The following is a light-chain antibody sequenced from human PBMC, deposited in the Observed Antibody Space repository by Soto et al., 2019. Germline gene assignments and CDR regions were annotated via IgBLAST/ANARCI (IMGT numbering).Light chain of an antibody. CDR3: QQTYTIPRGFS. CDR2: AAS. Sequence: DIHMTQSPSSLSASVGDRVSITFLASQSVGTYLNWYQWKPGKVPQVLIYAASSLQSGVPSRFSGSGSGTDFTLTINSLQPEDVAIYFCQQTYTIPRGFSFGPGTKVDIK. V-gene: IGKV1-39*01. CDR1: QSVGTY. J-gene: IGKJ3*01.